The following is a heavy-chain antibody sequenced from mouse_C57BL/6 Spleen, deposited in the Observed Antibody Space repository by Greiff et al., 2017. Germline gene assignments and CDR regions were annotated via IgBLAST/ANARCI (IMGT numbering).Heavy chain of an antibody. Sequence: LMESGPELVKPGASVKISCKASGYAFSSSWMNWVKQRPGKGLEWIGRIYPGDGDTNYNGKFKGKATLTADKSSSTAYMQLSSLTSEDSAVYFCATGYYYGSPYAMDYWGQGTSVTVSS. V-gene: IGHV1-82*01. CDR1: GYAFSSSW. D-gene: IGHD1-1*01. J-gene: IGHJ4*01. CDR3: ATGYYYGSPYAMDY. CDR2: IYPGDGDT.